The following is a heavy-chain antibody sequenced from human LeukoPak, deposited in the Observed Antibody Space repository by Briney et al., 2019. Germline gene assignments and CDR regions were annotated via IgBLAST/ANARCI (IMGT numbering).Heavy chain of an antibody. CDR1: GGYFSGHL. CDR2: INHSGST. J-gene: IGHJ4*02. Sequence: SESLSLTCAVHGGYFSGHLGSSVRQPPGKGLEWIGEINHSGSTNYNPSLKSRVTISVDTSKNEYCLKLSSVTAADTPVYHGARAGSKFRYFDWLFQRFFDYWARELWSPSPQ. V-gene: IGHV4-34*01. D-gene: IGHD3-9*01. CDR3: ARAGSKFRYFDWLFQRFFDY.